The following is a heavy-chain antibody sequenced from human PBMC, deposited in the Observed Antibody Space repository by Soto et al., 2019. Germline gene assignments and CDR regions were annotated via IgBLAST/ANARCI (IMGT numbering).Heavy chain of an antibody. D-gene: IGHD3-3*01. V-gene: IGHV3-48*02. CDR2: INSDSDNI. Sequence: GGSLRLSCAASGWTFGTYSMNWVRQAPGKGPEWIAYINSDSDNIMYADSVKGRFTISRDNAKNSLFLQMNSLTDEDTAVYYCARLYYDYVWGQGTTVTVS. CDR3: ARLYYDYV. CDR1: GWTFGTYS. J-gene: IGHJ6*02.